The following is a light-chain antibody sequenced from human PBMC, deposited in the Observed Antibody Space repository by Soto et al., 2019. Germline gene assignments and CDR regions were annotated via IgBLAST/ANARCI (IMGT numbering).Light chain of an antibody. CDR3: QQCLITPWT. CDR1: QGVSGDY. CDR2: AAS. V-gene: IGKV3-20*01. J-gene: IGKJ1*01. Sequence: DIVFTQSPGTLSLSPGERATLSCRASQGVSGDYLAWYQSKPGQAPRLLIHAASNRQTGIPERFSGSGSGTDFTLTIGRLEPEDFAAYYCQQCLITPWTFGQGTKVDIK.